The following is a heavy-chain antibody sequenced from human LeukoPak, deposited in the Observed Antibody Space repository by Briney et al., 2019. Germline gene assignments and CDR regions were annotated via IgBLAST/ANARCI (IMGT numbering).Heavy chain of an antibody. CDR2: TYYRSKWYN. Sequence: SQTLSLTCAISGDSVSSNSATWNWIRQSPSRGLEWLGRTYYRSKWYNDYAVSVESRITINPNTSKNQFSLQLNSVTPENTAVYYCARVVTSAAQGFDIWGQGTMVTVSS. CDR3: ARVVTSAAQGFDI. J-gene: IGHJ3*02. CDR1: GDSVSSNSAT. D-gene: IGHD5-18*01. V-gene: IGHV6-1*01.